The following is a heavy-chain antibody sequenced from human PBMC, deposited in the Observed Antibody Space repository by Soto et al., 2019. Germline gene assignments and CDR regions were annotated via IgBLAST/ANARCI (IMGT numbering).Heavy chain of an antibody. V-gene: IGHV3-48*01. CDR3: ARATGADKEDY. D-gene: IGHD3-10*01. J-gene: IGHJ4*02. CDR1: GFTFSFCA. Sequence: PGGSLRLSCAASGFTFSFCAMSWVRQAPGKGLEWVSYISSSSSPIYYADSVRGRFTISRDNAKNSLYLQMNSLRAEDTAVYYCARATGADKEDYWGQGTLVTVSS. CDR2: ISSSSSPI.